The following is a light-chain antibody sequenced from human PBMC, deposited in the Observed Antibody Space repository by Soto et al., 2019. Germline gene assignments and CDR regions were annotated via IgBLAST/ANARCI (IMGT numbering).Light chain of an antibody. V-gene: IGLV2-11*01. CDR3: CSYAGSYTFYV. Sequence: QPVLTQPRSVSGSPGQSVTISCTGTSSDVGGYNYVSWYQQHPGKAPKLMIYDVSKRPSGVPDRFSGSKSGNTASLTISGLQAEDKADYYCCSYAGSYTFYVFGTGTKLTVL. CDR2: DVS. J-gene: IGLJ1*01. CDR1: SSDVGGYNY.